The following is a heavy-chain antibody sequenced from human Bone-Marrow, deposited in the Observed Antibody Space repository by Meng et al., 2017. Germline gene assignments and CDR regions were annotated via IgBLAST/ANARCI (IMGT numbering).Heavy chain of an antibody. CDR1: GFSFSSYA. V-gene: IGHV3-15*01. CDR3: TTDPSRYVAFDI. D-gene: IGHD5-12*01. CDR2: IKSKSDGGTT. Sequence: GESLKISCAASGFSFSSYAMHWVRQAPGKGLEWVGRIKSKSDGGTTDYAAPVKGRFTLSRDDSKNTLYLQMNSLKTEDTAVYYCTTDPSRYVAFDIWGQGTMVTVSS. J-gene: IGHJ3*02.